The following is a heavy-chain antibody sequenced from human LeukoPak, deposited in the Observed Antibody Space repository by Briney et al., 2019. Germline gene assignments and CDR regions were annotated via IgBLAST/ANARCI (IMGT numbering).Heavy chain of an antibody. CDR2: MIPIFGTA. CDR3: ARGIFRGYSYGNWFDP. CDR1: GGTFSNYA. V-gene: IGHV1-69*06. Sequence: SVKVSCKASGGTFSNYAISWVRQAPGQGLEWMGGMIPIFGTANYAQKFRGRVTITADKSTRTAYMELSSLRSEDTAVYYCARGIFRGYSYGNWFDPWGQGTLVTVSS. J-gene: IGHJ5*02. D-gene: IGHD5-18*01.